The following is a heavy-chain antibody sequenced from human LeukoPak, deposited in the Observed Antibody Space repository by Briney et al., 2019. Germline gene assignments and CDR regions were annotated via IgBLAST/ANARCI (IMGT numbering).Heavy chain of an antibody. V-gene: IGHV1-2*02. J-gene: IGHJ4*02. CDR2: INPNSGGT. CDR3: ARDFTVFDD. Sequence: ASVKVSCKASGYTFIGYDLHWVRQAPGQGLEWMGWINPNSGGTNYAQKFQGRVTMTRDTSISTAYMELNRLRSDDTAVYYCARDFTVFDDWGQGTLVTVSS. CDR1: GYTFIGYD. D-gene: IGHD4-17*01.